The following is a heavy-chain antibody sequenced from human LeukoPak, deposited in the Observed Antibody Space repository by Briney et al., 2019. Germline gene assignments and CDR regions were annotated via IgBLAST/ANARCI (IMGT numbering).Heavy chain of an antibody. CDR2: IYYSGST. J-gene: IGHJ4*02. CDR3: ARDTQYYFDY. CDR1: GGSISSGGYY. Sequence: SQTLSLTCTVSGGSISSGGYYWSWIRQHPGEGLEWIGYIYYSGSTNYNPSLKSRVTISVDTSKNQFSLKLSSVTAADTAVYYCARDTQYYFDYWGQGTLVTVSS. D-gene: IGHD2-15*01. V-gene: IGHV4-31*03.